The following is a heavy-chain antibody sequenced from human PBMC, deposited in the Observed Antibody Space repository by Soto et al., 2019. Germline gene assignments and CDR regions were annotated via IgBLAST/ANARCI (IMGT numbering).Heavy chain of an antibody. V-gene: IGHV4-59*01. CDR2: IYYSGST. J-gene: IGHJ4*02. CDR1: GGSISSYY. CDR3: ARDSTVTGREFDY. Sequence: SETLSLTCTVSGGSISSYYWSWIRQPPGKGLEWIGYIYYSGSTNYNPSLKSRVTISVDTSKNQFSLKLSSVTAADTAVYYCARDSTVTGREFDYWGQGTLVTVSS. D-gene: IGHD4-17*01.